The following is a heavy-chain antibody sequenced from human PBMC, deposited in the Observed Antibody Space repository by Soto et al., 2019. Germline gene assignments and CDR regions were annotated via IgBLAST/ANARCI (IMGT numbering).Heavy chain of an antibody. CDR2: IGAAGGDT. Sequence: GGSLRLSCAASGFTFTSYAMHWVRQPPGKGLEWVSAIGAAGGDTYYADSVKGRFTISRDNSKRTLYLQMNSLGAEDTALYYCAKDHYYDDSGYRWFDPWGQGTLVTVSS. D-gene: IGHD3-22*01. V-gene: IGHV3-23*01. J-gene: IGHJ5*02. CDR1: GFTFTSYA. CDR3: AKDHYYDDSGYRWFDP.